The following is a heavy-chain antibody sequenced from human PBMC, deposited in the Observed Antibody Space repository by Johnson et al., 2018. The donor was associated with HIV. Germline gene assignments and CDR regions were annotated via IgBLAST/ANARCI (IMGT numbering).Heavy chain of an antibody. V-gene: IGHV3-43D*03. D-gene: IGHD5-18*01. Sequence: EVQLLESGGVVVQPGGSLRLSCAASGFTFDDYAMHWVRQAPGKGLEWVSLISWDGGSTYYAYSVKGRFTISRDNSKNSLYLQMNSLRAEDTALYYCAKGSRYGHGSPFDIWGQGTMVTVSS. CDR1: GFTFDDYA. CDR2: ISWDGGST. J-gene: IGHJ3*02. CDR3: AKGSRYGHGSPFDI.